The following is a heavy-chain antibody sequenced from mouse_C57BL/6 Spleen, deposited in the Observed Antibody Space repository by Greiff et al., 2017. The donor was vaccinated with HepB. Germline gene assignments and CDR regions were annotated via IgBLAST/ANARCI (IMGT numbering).Heavy chain of an antibody. J-gene: IGHJ3*01. CDR3: ARDYYVTQAWFAY. D-gene: IGHD1-1*02. Sequence: VQLQQSGAELVRPGTSVKVSCKASGYAFTNYLIEWVKQRPGQGLEWIGVINPGSGGTNYNEKFKGKATLTADKSSSTAYMQLSSLTSEDSAVYFRARDYYVTQAWFAYWGQGTLVTVSA. CDR1: GYAFTNYL. CDR2: INPGSGGT. V-gene: IGHV1-54*01.